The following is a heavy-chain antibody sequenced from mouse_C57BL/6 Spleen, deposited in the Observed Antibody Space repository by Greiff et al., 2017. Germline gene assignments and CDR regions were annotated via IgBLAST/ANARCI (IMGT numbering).Heavy chain of an antibody. CDR1: GYTFTDYY. CDR2: INPNNGGT. D-gene: IGHD1-1*01. Sequence: EVQLQQSGPELVKPGASVKISCKASGYTFTDYYMNWVKQSHGKSLEWIGDINPNNGGTSYNQKFKGKATLTVDKSSSTAYMELRSLTSEDSAVYYCARGKIIITTVVATDWYFDVWGTGTTVTGSS. J-gene: IGHJ1*03. CDR3: ARGKIIITTVVATDWYFDV. V-gene: IGHV1-26*01.